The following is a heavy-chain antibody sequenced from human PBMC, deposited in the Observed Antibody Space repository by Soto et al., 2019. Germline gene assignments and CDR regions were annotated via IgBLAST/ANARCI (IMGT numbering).Heavy chain of an antibody. CDR1: GYTFTSYG. J-gene: IGHJ4*02. Sequence: ASVKVSCKASGYTFTSYGISWVRQAPGQGLEWMGWISAYNGNTNYAQKLQGRVTMTTDTSTSTAYMELRSLRSDDTAVYYCVRDQYSSSWYQLDYWGQGTLVTVSS. CDR2: ISAYNGNT. CDR3: VRDQYSSSWYQLDY. V-gene: IGHV1-18*01. D-gene: IGHD6-13*01.